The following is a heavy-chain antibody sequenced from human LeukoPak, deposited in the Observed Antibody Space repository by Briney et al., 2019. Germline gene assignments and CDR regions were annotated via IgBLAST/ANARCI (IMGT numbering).Heavy chain of an antibody. Sequence: GGSLRLSCAASGFTFSSYAMHWVSQAPGKRLEYVSAISSNGGSTYYANSVKGRFTISRDNSKNTLYLQMNSLRAEDTAVYYCAKDLLGQWLAYFDYWGQGTLVTVSS. V-gene: IGHV3-64*01. CDR2: ISSNGGST. CDR3: AKDLLGQWLAYFDY. CDR1: GFTFSSYA. J-gene: IGHJ4*02. D-gene: IGHD6-19*01.